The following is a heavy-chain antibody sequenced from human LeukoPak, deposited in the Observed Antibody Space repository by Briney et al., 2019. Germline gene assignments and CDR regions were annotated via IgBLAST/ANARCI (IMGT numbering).Heavy chain of an antibody. CDR2: INPNSGGT. D-gene: IGHD3-3*01. CDR3: ARGLKIFDFWSGYFVY. J-gene: IGHJ4*02. Sequence: GASVKVSCKASGYTFTGYYMHWVRQAPGQGLEWMGWINPNSGGTNYAQKFQGRVTMTRDTSISTAYMELSRLRSDDTAVYYCARGLKIFDFWSGYFVYWGQGTLVTVSS. V-gene: IGHV1-2*02. CDR1: GYTFTGYY.